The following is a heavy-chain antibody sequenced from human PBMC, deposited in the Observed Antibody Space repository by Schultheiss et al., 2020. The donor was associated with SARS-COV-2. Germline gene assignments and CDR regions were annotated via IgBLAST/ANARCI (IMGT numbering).Heavy chain of an antibody. Sequence: GESLKISCKASGYTFTGYYMHWVRQAPGQGLEWMGWINPNSGGTNYAQKFQGRVTMTRDTSISTAYMELSRLRSDDTAVYYCARVWGLELPIDYWGQGTLVTVSS. CDR3: ARVWGLELPIDY. J-gene: IGHJ4*02. CDR1: GYTFTGYY. D-gene: IGHD1-7*01. CDR2: INPNSGGT. V-gene: IGHV1-2*02.